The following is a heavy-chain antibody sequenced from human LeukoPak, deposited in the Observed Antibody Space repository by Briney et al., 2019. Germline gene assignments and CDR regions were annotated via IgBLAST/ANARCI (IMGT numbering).Heavy chain of an antibody. D-gene: IGHD2-2*01. J-gene: IGHJ4*02. CDR2: ISGSGGST. V-gene: IGHV3-23*01. CDR1: GFTFSSYA. CDR3: ASMSVVVPAAPFDY. Sequence: GGSLRLSCAASGFTFSSYAMSWVRQAPGKGLEWDSAISGSGGSTYYADSVKGRFTISRDNSKNTLYLQMNSLRAEDTAVYHCASMSVVVPAAPFDYWGQGTLVTVSS.